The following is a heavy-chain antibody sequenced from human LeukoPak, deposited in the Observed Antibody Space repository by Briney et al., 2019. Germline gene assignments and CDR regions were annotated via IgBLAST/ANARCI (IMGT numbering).Heavy chain of an antibody. CDR1: GGSIISSYYY. CDR2: IKQDGSEK. CDR3: ARAPATNEWRCMDY. D-gene: IGHD2-8*02. J-gene: IGHJ4*02. Sequence: PSETLSLTCDVSGGSIISSYYYWGWVRQAPGKGLEWVANIKQDGSEKRYVDPVKGRFTISRDNAKNSLYLQMNSLRAEDTAVYYYARAPATNEWRCMDYWGQGTLVTVSS. V-gene: IGHV3-7*01.